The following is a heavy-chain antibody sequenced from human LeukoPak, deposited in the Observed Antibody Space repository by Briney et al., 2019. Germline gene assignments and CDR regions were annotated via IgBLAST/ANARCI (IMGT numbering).Heavy chain of an antibody. D-gene: IGHD3-10*01. J-gene: IGHJ6*02. V-gene: IGHV3-21*01. CDR2: ISSSSSYI. CDR3: ARDLLPPTVKQWRYYGSGSYYNDPNYYGMDV. CDR1: GFTFSSYS. Sequence: SGGSLRLSCAASGFTFSSYSMNWVRQAPGKGLEWVSSISSSSSYIYYADSVKGRFTISRDNAKNSLYLQMNSLRAEDTAVYYCARDLLPPTVKQWRYYGSGSYYNDPNYYGMDVWGQGTTVTVSS.